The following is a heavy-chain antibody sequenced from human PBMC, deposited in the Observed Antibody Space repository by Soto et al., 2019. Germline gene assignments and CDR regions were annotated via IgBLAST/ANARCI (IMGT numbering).Heavy chain of an antibody. D-gene: IGHD5-18*01. V-gene: IGHV5-10-1*01. CDR1: GYSFTSYW. CDR2: IDPSDSYT. J-gene: IGHJ4*02. Sequence: PGESLKISCKGSGYSFTSYWISWVRQMPGKGLEWMGRIDPSDSYTNYSPSFQGHVTISADKSISTAYLQWSSLKASDTAMYYCATSDSAVDTAMDRIYYFDYWGQGTLVTVSS. CDR3: ATSDSAVDTAMDRIYYFDY.